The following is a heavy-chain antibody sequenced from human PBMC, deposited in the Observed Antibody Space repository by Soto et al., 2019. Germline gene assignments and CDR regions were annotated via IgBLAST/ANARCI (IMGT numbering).Heavy chain of an antibody. CDR3: ARGDVDTAMPRSNRFDY. D-gene: IGHD5-18*01. V-gene: IGHV4-31*03. CDR2: IYYSGST. CDR1: GGSISSGGYY. J-gene: IGHJ4*02. Sequence: QVQLQESGPGLVKPSQTLSLTCTVSGGSISSGGYYWSWIRQHPGKGLEWIGYIYYSGSTYYNPSLKSRVTISVDTSKNQFSLKLSSVTAADMAVYYCARGDVDTAMPRSNRFDYWGQGTLVTVSS.